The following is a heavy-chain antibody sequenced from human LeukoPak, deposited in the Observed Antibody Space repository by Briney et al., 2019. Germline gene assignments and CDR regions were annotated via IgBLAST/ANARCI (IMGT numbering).Heavy chain of an antibody. D-gene: IGHD6-25*01. CDR3: ARAGSADPFDY. Sequence: GGSLRLSCAVSGFTVRTSYMTWVRQAPGKGLEWVSLIFAGGTTYYADSVRGRFTVSRDNSKNTLYLQMNSLRAEDTAVYYCARAGSADPFDYWGQGTLVTVSS. J-gene: IGHJ4*02. V-gene: IGHV3-53*01. CDR2: IFAGGTT. CDR1: GFTVRTSY.